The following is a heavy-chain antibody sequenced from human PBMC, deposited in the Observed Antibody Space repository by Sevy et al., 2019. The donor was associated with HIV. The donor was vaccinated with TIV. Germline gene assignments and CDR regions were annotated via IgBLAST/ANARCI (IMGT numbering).Heavy chain of an antibody. Sequence: QLGGPLRLSCAASGFTFSSYGMHWVRQAPGKGLEWVAVISYDGSNKYYADSVKGRFTISRDNSKNTLYLQMNSLRAEDTAVYYCAKDPRATYYDILTGLGGFDYWGQGTLVTVSS. CDR3: AKDPRATYYDILTGLGGFDY. V-gene: IGHV3-30*18. J-gene: IGHJ4*02. D-gene: IGHD3-9*01. CDR2: ISYDGSNK. CDR1: GFTFSSYG.